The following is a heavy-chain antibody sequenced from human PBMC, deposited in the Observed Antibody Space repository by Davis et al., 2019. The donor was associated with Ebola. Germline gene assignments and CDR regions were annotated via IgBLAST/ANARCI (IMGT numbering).Heavy chain of an antibody. CDR2: ISSSGSTI. CDR3: AREGWKYYYDSSGYHTYYGMDV. Sequence: PGGSLRLSCAASGFTFSDYYMSWIRQAPGKGLEWVSYISSSGSTIYYADSVKGRFTISRDNAKNSLYLQMNSLRDEDTAVYYCAREGWKYYYDSSGYHTYYGMDVWGKGTTVTVSS. CDR1: GFTFSDYY. V-gene: IGHV3-11*04. J-gene: IGHJ6*04. D-gene: IGHD3-22*01.